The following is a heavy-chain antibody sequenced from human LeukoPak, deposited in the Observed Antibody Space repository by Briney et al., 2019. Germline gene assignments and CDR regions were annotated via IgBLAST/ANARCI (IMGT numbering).Heavy chain of an antibody. J-gene: IGHJ4*02. CDR1: GFTSSAYW. Sequence: QPGGSLRLSCAASGFTSSAYWMHWVRQAPGKGLVWVSHINSDGSSTSYADSVKGRFTISRDNAKNTLYLQMSSLRAEDTAVYYCARGRATAMVTPYFDYWGQGTLVTVSS. V-gene: IGHV3-74*01. CDR3: ARGRATAMVTPYFDY. CDR2: INSDGSST. D-gene: IGHD5-18*01.